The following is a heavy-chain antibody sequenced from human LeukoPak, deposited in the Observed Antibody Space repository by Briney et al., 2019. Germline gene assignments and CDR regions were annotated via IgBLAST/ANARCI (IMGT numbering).Heavy chain of an antibody. Sequence: SETLSLACIVSCGSISSSPYSWGWVRQPPGKGLEWIGSIYHSGRTYYNPSLKGRVTIAVDTSKNQFSLRVTSVTAADTAVYYCVSSSWAFDFWGQGTLVSVSS. J-gene: IGHJ4*02. D-gene: IGHD6-13*01. CDR3: VSSSWAFDF. V-gene: IGHV4-39*01. CDR1: CGSISSSPYS. CDR2: IYHSGRT.